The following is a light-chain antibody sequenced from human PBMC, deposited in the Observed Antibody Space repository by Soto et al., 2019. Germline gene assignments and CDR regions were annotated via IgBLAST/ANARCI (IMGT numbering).Light chain of an antibody. CDR2: DVS. V-gene: IGLV2-14*01. J-gene: IGLJ1*01. CDR1: ISDAGGYDY. CDR3: SSYTTSSTYV. Sequence: QSALTQPASVSGSPGQSITISCTGTISDAGGYDYVSWYQQHPGKAPKLMIYDVSNRPSGVSNRFSGSKSGNTASLTISGLQADDEADYYCSSYTTSSTYVFGTGTKVTVL.